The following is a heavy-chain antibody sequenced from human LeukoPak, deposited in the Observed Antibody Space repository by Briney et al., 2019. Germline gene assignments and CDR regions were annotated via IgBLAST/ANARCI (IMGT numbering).Heavy chain of an antibody. J-gene: IGHJ5*02. V-gene: IGHV1-18*01. D-gene: IGHD5-18*01. CDR3: ARDQPAMAPSNWFDP. CDR2: ISTYNGNT. CDR1: GYTFTSYG. Sequence: ASVKVSCKASGYTFTSYGITWVRQAPGQGLEWMGWISTYNGNTNYAQKLQGRVTLTTDTSTSTAYMELRSLRSDDTAVYYCARDQPAMAPSNWFDPWGQGTLVTVSS.